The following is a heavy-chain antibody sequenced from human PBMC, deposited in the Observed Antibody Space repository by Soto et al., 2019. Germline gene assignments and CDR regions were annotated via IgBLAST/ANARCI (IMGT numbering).Heavy chain of an antibody. CDR2: TSYDGSTK. CDR1: GFAFSSCG. D-gene: IGHD5-12*01. CDR3: AKGSHVEMATDDAFDI. Sequence: QVQLLESGGGVVQPGRSLRLSCAASGFAFSSCGMHWVRQAPGKGLEWVAVTSYDGSTKYYADSVKGRFTISRDNSKNXLYLQMNSLRAEDTAVYHCAKGSHVEMATDDAFDIWGQGTMVIVSS. V-gene: IGHV3-30*18. J-gene: IGHJ3*02.